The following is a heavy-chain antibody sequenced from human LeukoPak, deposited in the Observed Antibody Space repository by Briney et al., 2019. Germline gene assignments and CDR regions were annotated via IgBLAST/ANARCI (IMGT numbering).Heavy chain of an antibody. D-gene: IGHD6-19*01. V-gene: IGHV4-4*07. CDR2: IYTSGST. CDR3: ARGEGRGGSVAGLTLDY. Sequence: SETLSLTCTVSGVSITSYYWSWIRQPAGKGLEWIGRIYTSGSTNYNPSLKSRATMSADTSKNQFSLQLNSVTPEDTAVYYCARGEGRGGSVAGLTLDYWGQGTLVTVSS. J-gene: IGHJ4*02. CDR1: GVSITSYY.